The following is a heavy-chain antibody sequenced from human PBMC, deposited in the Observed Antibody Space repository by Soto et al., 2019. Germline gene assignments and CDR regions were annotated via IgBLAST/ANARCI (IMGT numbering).Heavy chain of an antibody. Sequence: GGSLRLSCAASGFTFHTFAMSWVRQAPGKGLEWVSAIRGSGGGTYFADSVEGRFAVSRDNSKNTLYLQMDSLTADDTAFYYCAKGGVTGKFDSWGQGTLVTVSS. CDR1: GFTFHTFA. D-gene: IGHD2-21*02. CDR2: IRGSGGGT. CDR3: AKGGVTGKFDS. J-gene: IGHJ4*02. V-gene: IGHV3-23*01.